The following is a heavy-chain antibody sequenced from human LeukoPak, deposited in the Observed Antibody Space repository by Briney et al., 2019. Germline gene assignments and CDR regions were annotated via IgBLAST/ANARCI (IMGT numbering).Heavy chain of an antibody. CDR2: IKQDGSGK. Sequence: GGSLRLSCAAPGFTFSRYWMTWVRQAPGKGLEWVANIKQDGSGKYYVDSVKGRFTISRDNAKNSLYLQMNSLRAEDTAVYYCARDHGSWYYFDCWGQGTLVTVSS. D-gene: IGHD6-13*01. J-gene: IGHJ4*02. CDR3: ARDHGSWYYFDC. CDR1: GFTFSRYW. V-gene: IGHV3-7*01.